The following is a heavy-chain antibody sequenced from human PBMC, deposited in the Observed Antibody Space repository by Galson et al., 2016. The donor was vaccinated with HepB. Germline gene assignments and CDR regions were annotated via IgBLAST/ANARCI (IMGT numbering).Heavy chain of an antibody. Sequence: SLRLSCAASGFTFSDYSMNWVRQAPGKGLEWVSYFSSTGSYIYYADSVKGRFTISRDNAKNSLYLQMNSLRAEDTAVYYCARHPFHDYGDTFDYWGQGTLVTVSS. J-gene: IGHJ4*02. D-gene: IGHD4-17*01. CDR3: ARHPFHDYGDTFDY. CDR2: FSSTGSYI. CDR1: GFTFSDYS. V-gene: IGHV3-21*06.